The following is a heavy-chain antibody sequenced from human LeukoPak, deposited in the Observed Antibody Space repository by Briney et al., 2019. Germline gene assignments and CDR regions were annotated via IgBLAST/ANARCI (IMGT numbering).Heavy chain of an antibody. CDR1: GLTFDDYA. CDR2: ISWNSGSI. V-gene: IGHV3-9*01. CDR3: AKSAFDI. Sequence: GRSLRLSCAASGLTFDDYAMHWVRQAPGKGLEWVSGISWNSGSIGYADSVKGRFTISRDNAKNSLYLQMNSLRAEDTALYYCAKSAFDIWGQGTMVTVSS. J-gene: IGHJ3*02.